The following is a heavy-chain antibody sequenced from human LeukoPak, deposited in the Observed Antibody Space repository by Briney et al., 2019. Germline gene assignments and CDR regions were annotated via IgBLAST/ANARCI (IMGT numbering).Heavy chain of an antibody. J-gene: IGHJ4*02. CDR1: GYTFTSYY. D-gene: IGHD3-22*01. CDR3: ARDGYYDSSVAFDY. V-gene: IGHV1-46*01. Sequence: ASVKVSCKASGYTFTSYYMHWVRQAPGQGLEWMGLINPSGGSTSYAQKFQGRVTITTDESTSTAYMELSSLRSEDTAVYYCARDGYYDSSVAFDYWGQGTLVTVSS. CDR2: INPSGGST.